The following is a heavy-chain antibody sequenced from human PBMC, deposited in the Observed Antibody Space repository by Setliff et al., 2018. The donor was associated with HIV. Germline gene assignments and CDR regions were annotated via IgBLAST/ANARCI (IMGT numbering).Heavy chain of an antibody. Sequence: SETLSLTCTVSGGSISSRAYYWGWIRQTPGKGLEWIGSIYYSGTAYYNPSLKSRLIISVDTSKNQFSLNLSSMSAADTAVYYCAGGLGEAVAGGDAFDIWGQGTMVTVSS. CDR3: AGGLGEAVAGGDAFDI. V-gene: IGHV4-39*01. CDR2: IYYSGTA. CDR1: GGSISSRAYY. J-gene: IGHJ3*02. D-gene: IGHD6-19*01.